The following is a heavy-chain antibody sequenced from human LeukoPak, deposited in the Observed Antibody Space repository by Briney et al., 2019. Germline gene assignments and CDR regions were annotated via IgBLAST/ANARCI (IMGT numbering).Heavy chain of an antibody. J-gene: IGHJ4*02. CDR2: IDPSDSYT. CDR3: ARHSYYYDSSGYYYGDY. D-gene: IGHD3-22*01. Sequence: GESLRISCKGSGYSFTSYWISWVRQMPGKGLEWMGRIDPSDSYTNYSPSFQGHVPISADKSISTAYLQWSSLKASDTAMYYCARHSYYYDSSGYYYGDYWGQGTLVTVSS. V-gene: IGHV5-10-1*01. CDR1: GYSFTSYW.